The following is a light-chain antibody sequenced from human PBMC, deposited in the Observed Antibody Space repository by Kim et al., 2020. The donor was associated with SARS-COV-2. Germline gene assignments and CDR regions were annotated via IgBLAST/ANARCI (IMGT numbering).Light chain of an antibody. Sequence: QSALTQPASVSGSPGQSITISCTGTSSDVGGYNYVSWYQQHPGKAPKLMIYDVSKRPSGVSNRFSGFKSGNTASLTISGLQAEDETDYYCSSYTSSSTYVVFGGGTQLTVL. CDR3: SSYTSSSTYVV. J-gene: IGLJ2*01. CDR1: SSDVGGYNY. V-gene: IGLV2-14*01. CDR2: DVS.